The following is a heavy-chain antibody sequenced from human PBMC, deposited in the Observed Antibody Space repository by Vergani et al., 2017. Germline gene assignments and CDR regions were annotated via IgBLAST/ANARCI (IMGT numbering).Heavy chain of an antibody. CDR2: ISGDGGST. CDR3: ARSLPHCSSTSCKPYYYMDV. CDR1: GFTFDDYA. D-gene: IGHD2-2*01. V-gene: IGHV3-43*02. Sequence: EVQLVESGGGVVQPGGSLRLSCAASGFTFDDYAMHWVRQAPGKGLEWVSLISGDGGSTYYADSVKGRFTISRDNSKTSLYLQMNSLRTEDTAMYYCARSLPHCSSTSCKPYYYMDVWGKGTTVTVSS. J-gene: IGHJ6*03.